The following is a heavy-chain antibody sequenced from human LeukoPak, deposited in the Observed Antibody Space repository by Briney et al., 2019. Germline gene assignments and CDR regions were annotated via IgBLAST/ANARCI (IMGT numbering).Heavy chain of an antibody. CDR2: IRKKANGGTT. J-gene: IGHJ4*02. V-gene: IGHV3-49*04. D-gene: IGHD7-27*01. CDR3: TRSWGPDY. CDR1: GFTFGDYT. Sequence: PGGSLRLSCGTSGFTFGDYTMTWVRQAPGKGLEWVGCIRKKANGGTTEYASSVKGRFTISRDDSKSIAYLQMDSLKTEDTAVYYCTRSWGPDYWGQGTLVTVSS.